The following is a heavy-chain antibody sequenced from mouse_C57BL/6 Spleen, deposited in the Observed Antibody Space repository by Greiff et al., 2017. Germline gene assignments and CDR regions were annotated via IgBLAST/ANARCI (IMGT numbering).Heavy chain of an antibody. D-gene: IGHD2-2*01. J-gene: IGHJ4*01. Sequence: QVQLQQSGAELVRPGASVTLSCKASGYTFTDYEMHWVKQTPVHGLEWIGAIDPETGGTAYNQKFKGKAILTADKSSSTAYMKLRSLTSDDSAVYYCTHYDNGYYFAMGGWGKAATVT. V-gene: IGHV1-15*01. CDR2: IDPETGGT. CDR3: THYDNGYYFAMGG. CDR1: GYTFTDYE.